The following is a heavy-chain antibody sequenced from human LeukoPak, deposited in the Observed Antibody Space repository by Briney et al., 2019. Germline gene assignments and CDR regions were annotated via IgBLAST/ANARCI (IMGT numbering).Heavy chain of an antibody. Sequence: SETLSLTCTVSGGSISSYYWSWIRQPPGKGLEWIGYIYYSGSTYYNPSLKSRVTTSVDTSKNQFSLKLSSVTAADTAVYYCARYSSSSLLDYWGQGTLVTVSS. J-gene: IGHJ4*02. CDR1: GGSISSYY. V-gene: IGHV4-59*12. CDR3: ARYSSSSLLDY. CDR2: IYYSGST. D-gene: IGHD6-6*01.